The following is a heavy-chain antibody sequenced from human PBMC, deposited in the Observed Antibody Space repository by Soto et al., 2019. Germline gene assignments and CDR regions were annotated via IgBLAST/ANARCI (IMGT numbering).Heavy chain of an antibody. Sequence: GGSLRLSCAASGFTVSSNYMSWVRQAPGKGLEWVSVIYSGGSTYYADSVKGRFTISRDSSKNTLYLQMNSLRAEDTAVYYCAREKGYSYGLEGMDVWGQGTTVTVSS. D-gene: IGHD5-18*01. V-gene: IGHV3-53*01. CDR3: AREKGYSYGLEGMDV. CDR2: IYSGGST. J-gene: IGHJ6*02. CDR1: GFTVSSNY.